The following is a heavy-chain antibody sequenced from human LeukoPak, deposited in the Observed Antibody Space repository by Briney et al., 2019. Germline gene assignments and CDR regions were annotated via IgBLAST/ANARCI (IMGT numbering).Heavy chain of an antibody. CDR1: GFPFDDYG. Sequence: PGGSLRLSCAASGFPFDDYGMNWVRQGPGKGLEWVGRTRNKANSYTTEYAASVKGRFTISRDDSKNSLYLQMNSLKTEDTAVYYCARAAPGTADAFDIWGQGTMVTVSS. CDR3: ARAAPGTADAFDI. CDR2: TRNKANSYTT. D-gene: IGHD1-1*01. J-gene: IGHJ3*02. V-gene: IGHV3-72*01.